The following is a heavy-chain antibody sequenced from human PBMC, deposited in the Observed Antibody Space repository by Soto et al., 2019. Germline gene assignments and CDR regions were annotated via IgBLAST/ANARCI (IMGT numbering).Heavy chain of an antibody. CDR3: ARHPSVYSYGPYHYYGMDV. D-gene: IGHD5-18*01. V-gene: IGHV5-51*01. Sequence: GESLKISCKGSGYSFTSYWIGWVRQMPGKGLEWMGIIYPGDSDTRYSPSFQGQVTISADKSISTAYLQWSSLKASDTAMYYCARHPSVYSYGPYHYYGMDVWGPGTTVTVSS. J-gene: IGHJ6*02. CDR2: IYPGDSDT. CDR1: GYSFTSYW.